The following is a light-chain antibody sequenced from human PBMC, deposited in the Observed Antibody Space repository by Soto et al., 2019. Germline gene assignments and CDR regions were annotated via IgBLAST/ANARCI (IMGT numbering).Light chain of an antibody. V-gene: IGLV8-61*01. CDR2: STN. J-gene: IGLJ2*01. CDR3: VLYMGSGISV. Sequence: QTVVTQEPSFSVSPGRTVTLTCGLSSGSVSTSYYPSWYQQTPGQAPRTLIYSTNTRSSGVPDRFSGSIIGNKAALTITGAQADDESDYYCVLYMGSGISVFGGGTKVTVL. CDR1: SGSVSTSYY.